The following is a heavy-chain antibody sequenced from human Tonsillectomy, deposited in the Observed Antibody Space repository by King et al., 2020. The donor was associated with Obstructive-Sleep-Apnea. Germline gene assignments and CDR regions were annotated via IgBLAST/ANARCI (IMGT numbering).Heavy chain of an antibody. V-gene: IGHV4-39*07. Sequence: QLQLQESGPGLVKPSEILSLTCTVSGGSISSSSYYWGWIRQPPVKGLDWIGSIYYSGSTYYNPSPKSRVTISVDTSKNQFSLKLSSVTAADTAVYYCASGGGSSWYAWAGGVDVWGQGTTVTVSS. D-gene: IGHD6-13*01. J-gene: IGHJ6*02. CDR2: IYYSGST. CDR1: GGSISSSSYY. CDR3: ASGGGSSWYAWAGGVDV.